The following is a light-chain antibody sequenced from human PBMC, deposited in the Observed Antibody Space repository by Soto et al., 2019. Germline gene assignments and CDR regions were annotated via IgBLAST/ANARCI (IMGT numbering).Light chain of an antibody. CDR2: DAS. Sequence: IVLIQSPATLSLSPGERATISCRASQSVSSYLAWYQQKPGQAPRLLIYDASNRATGIPARFSGSGSGTDFTLTISSLEPEDFAVYYCQQRCNWLTFGGGTKVDIK. V-gene: IGKV3-11*01. J-gene: IGKJ4*01. CDR3: QQRCNWLT. CDR1: QSVSSY.